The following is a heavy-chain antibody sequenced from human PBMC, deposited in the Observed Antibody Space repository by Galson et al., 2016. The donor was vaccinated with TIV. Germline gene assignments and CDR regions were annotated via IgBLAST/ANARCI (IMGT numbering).Heavy chain of an antibody. D-gene: IGHD3-22*01. J-gene: IGHJ3*02. CDR2: FYWDDDT. CDR3: AHIRITLIPDAFYI. V-gene: IGHV2-5*02. Sequence: PALVKPTQTLTLTCTFSGFSLCDPGVGVGWIRQPPGKALEWLGIFYWDDDTRYSPPLGSRLTITKDTSKNQVVLTVTDMDPGDTGTYFCAHIRITLIPDAFYIWGQGTTVTVSS. CDR1: GFSLCDPGVG.